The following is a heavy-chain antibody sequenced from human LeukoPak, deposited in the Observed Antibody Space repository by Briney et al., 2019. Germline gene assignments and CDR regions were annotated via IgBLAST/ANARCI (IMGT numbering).Heavy chain of an antibody. CDR3: ARDCGSYYYCAFDI. CDR1: GGSISSYY. D-gene: IGHD1-26*01. CDR2: IYYSGGT. V-gene: IGHV4-59*01. Sequence: SETLSLTCTVSGGSISSYYWSWIRQPPGKGLEWIGYIYYSGGTNYNPSLKSRVTISVDTSKNQFSLKLSSVTAADTAVYYCARDCGSYYYCAFDIWGQGTMVTVSS. J-gene: IGHJ3*02.